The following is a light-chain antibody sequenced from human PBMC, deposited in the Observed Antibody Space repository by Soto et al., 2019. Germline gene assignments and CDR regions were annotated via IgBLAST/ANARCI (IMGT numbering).Light chain of an antibody. CDR3: QQRSNWPPFT. J-gene: IGKJ3*01. Sequence: EIVLTQSPATLSLSPGERATLSCRASQSVSSYLAWYQQKPGQAPRLLIYDASNRATGIPARFSGSGSGTDFTLTISSLEPEYLAVYYCQQRSNWPPFTFGPGPKVDI. V-gene: IGKV3-11*01. CDR2: DAS. CDR1: QSVSSY.